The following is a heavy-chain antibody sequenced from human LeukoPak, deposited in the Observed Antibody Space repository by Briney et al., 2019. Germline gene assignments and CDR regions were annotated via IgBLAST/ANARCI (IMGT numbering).Heavy chain of an antibody. D-gene: IGHD3-22*01. J-gene: IGHJ4*02. Sequence: SETLSLTCAVSGGSISSSYWWSWVRQPPGKGLEWIGEFFHSGSTNYNPSLKSRATISVDKSRNQFSLRLSSVTAADTAVYYCARGIPGYFNTSGYYYDYWGQGTLVTVSS. CDR2: FFHSGST. V-gene: IGHV4-4*02. CDR1: GGSISSSYW. CDR3: ARGIPGYFNTSGYYYDY.